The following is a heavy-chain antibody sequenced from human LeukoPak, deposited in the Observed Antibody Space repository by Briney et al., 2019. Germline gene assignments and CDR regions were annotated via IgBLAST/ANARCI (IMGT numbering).Heavy chain of an antibody. V-gene: IGHV4-39*01. J-gene: IGHJ6*02. Sequence: SETLSLTCTVSGGSISSSSYYWGWIRQPPGKGLEWLGSIYYSGSTYYNPSLKSRVTISVDTSKNQFSLKLSSVTAADTAVYYCARGVPDYDFWSGQQFPPFLMDVWGQGTTVTVSS. CDR2: IYYSGST. CDR3: ARGVPDYDFWSGQQFPPFLMDV. CDR1: GGSISSSSYY. D-gene: IGHD3-3*01.